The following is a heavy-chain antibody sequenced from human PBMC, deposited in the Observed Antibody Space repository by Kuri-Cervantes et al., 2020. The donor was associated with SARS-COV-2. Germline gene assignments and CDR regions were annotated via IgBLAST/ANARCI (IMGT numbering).Heavy chain of an antibody. D-gene: IGHD3-22*01. J-gene: IGHJ4*02. CDR1: GFTFRSYS. CDR3: ARGFSYYYDSSGPAFDY. V-gene: IGHV3-21*01. Sequence: GGSLRLSCAASGFTFRSYSFNWVRQAPGKGLEWVSSISGRSTYVYYADSVKARFTISRDDANNSLYLQINSLRAEDTGVYYCARGFSYYYDSSGPAFDYWGQGTLVTVSS. CDR2: ISGRSTYV.